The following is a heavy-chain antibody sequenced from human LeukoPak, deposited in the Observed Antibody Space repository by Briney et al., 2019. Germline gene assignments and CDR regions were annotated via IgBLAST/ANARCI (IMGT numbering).Heavy chain of an antibody. Sequence: SGPTLVKPTQTLTLTCTFSGFSLSTSGVGVGWIRQPPGKALEWLALIYWNDDKRYSPSLKSRLTITKDTSKNQVVPTMTNMDPVDTATYYCAHMWLSNSIDYWGQGTLVTVSS. CDR3: AHMWLSNSIDY. CDR1: GFSLSTSGVG. D-gene: IGHD3-22*01. J-gene: IGHJ4*02. CDR2: IYWNDDK. V-gene: IGHV2-5*01.